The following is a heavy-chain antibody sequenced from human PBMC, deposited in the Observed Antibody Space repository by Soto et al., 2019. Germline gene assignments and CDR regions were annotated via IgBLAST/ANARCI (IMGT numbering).Heavy chain of an antibody. J-gene: IGHJ4*02. V-gene: IGHV3-30*18. D-gene: IGHD3-22*01. Sequence: PGGSLRLSCVVSGFTFSNYGMYWVRQAPGKGLEWVAGISYDGSNKYYADSVKGRITISRDNSKNTLYLQMNSLRAEDTAVYYCAKDHYDSSGYYYGNYWGQGTLVTVSS. CDR1: GFTFSNYG. CDR3: AKDHYDSSGYYYGNY. CDR2: ISYDGSNK.